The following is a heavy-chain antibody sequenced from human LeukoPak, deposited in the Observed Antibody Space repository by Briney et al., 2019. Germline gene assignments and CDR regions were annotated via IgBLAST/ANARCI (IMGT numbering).Heavy chain of an antibody. V-gene: IGHV4-39*02. CDR3: ARLESGVLGDPYYYDTTGYYYRGYFDY. D-gene: IGHD3-22*01. J-gene: IGHJ4*02. Sequence: SETLSLTCTVSGGSISGSSSDYYWGWVRQPPGKGLEWIGSVSYSVSTYYNPSLKSRVTISADTSNNHFSLRLTSVTAADTAVYYCARLESGVLGDPYYYDTTGYYYRGYFDYWGQGALVTVSS. CDR1: GGSISGSSSDYY. CDR2: VSYSVST.